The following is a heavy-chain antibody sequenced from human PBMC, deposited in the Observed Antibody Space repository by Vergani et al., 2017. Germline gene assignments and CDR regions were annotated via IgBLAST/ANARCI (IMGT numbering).Heavy chain of an antibody. V-gene: IGHV3-21*06. CDR3: ARDQGSGTRRHHYGMDV. Sequence: EENLVESGGGLVKPGGSLRLSCVASGFTFGSYSVNWVRQAPGRGLEWVSSISSSGNYVYYTASVKGRFSISRDNAKSLLSLQMNSLRADDTAVYYCARDQGSGTRRHHYGMDVGGKGTTVTVSS. CDR1: GFTFGSYS. CDR2: ISSSGNYV. J-gene: IGHJ6*04. D-gene: IGHD3-10*01.